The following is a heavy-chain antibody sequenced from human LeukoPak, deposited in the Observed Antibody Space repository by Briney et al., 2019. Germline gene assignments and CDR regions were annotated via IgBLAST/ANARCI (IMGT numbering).Heavy chain of an antibody. CDR1: GFTFSSYG. J-gene: IGHJ6*03. CDR3: ARDLFGSVSGYYMDV. V-gene: IGHV3-33*01. CDR2: IWYDGSNK. Sequence: GGSLRLSCAASGFTFSSYGMHWVRQAPGKGLEWVAVIWYDGSNKYYADFVKGRFTISRDNSKNTLYLQMNSLRAEDTAVYYCARDLFGSVSGYYMDVWGKGTTVTVSS. D-gene: IGHD3-10*01.